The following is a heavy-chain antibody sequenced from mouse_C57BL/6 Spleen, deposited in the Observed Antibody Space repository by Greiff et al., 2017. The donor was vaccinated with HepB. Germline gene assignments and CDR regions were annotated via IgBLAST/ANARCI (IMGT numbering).Heavy chain of an antibody. CDR1: GYTFTDYY. CDR3: ARPYDGYYLRAMDY. D-gene: IGHD2-3*01. V-gene: IGHV1-26*01. Sequence: EVKLQQSGPELVKPGASVKISCKASGYTFTDYYMNWVKQSHGKSLEWIGDINPNNGGTSYNQKFKGKATLTVDKSYSTAYMELRSLTSEDSAVYYCARPYDGYYLRAMDYWGQGTSVTVSS. CDR2: INPNNGGT. J-gene: IGHJ4*01.